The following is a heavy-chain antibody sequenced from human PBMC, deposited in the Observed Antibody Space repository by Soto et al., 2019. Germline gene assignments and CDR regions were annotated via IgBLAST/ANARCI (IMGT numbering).Heavy chain of an antibody. CDR2: ITPFNGNT. V-gene: IGHV1-45*02. CDR1: GNTFTYVY. D-gene: IGHD3-22*01. CDR3: ASGRYDASGYYDY. Sequence: QMQLVQSGAEVKKTGSSVKVSCKGSGNTFTYVYLHWVRQTPGQALEWMGWITPFNGNTKYAQKFQDRVTFTGDTSLITAYMELSSLRSDDTAMFYCASGRYDASGYYDYWGQGTLVTVSS. J-gene: IGHJ4*02.